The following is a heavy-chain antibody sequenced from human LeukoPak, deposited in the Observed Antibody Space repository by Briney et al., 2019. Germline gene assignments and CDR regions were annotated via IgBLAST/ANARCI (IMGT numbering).Heavy chain of an antibody. CDR1: GFTFSSYA. D-gene: IGHD1-7*01. V-gene: IGHV3-30-3*01. Sequence: GRSLRLSCAASGFTFSSYAMHWVRQAPGKGLEWVAVISYDGSNKYYADSVKGRFTISRDNAKNSLYLQMNSLRAEDTAVYYCARDHEDLFGLAGTLPFDYWGQGTLVTVSS. CDR2: ISYDGSNK. CDR3: ARDHEDLFGLAGTLPFDY. J-gene: IGHJ4*02.